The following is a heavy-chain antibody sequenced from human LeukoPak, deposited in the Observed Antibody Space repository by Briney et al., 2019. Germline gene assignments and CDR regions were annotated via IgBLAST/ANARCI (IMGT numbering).Heavy chain of an antibody. CDR3: ARDSLYDFWSGSGNWFDP. CDR1: GFTFSSYS. CDR2: ISSSSTI. D-gene: IGHD3-3*01. J-gene: IGHJ5*02. Sequence: GGSLRLSCAASGFTFSSYSINWVRQAPGKGLEWVSFISSSSTIYYADSVKGRFTISRDNAKNSLYLQMNSLRAEDTAVYYCARDSLYDFWSGSGNWFDPWGQGTLVTVSS. V-gene: IGHV3-48*01.